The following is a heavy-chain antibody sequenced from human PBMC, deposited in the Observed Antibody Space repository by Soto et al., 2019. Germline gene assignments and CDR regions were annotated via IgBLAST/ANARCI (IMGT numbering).Heavy chain of an antibody. Sequence: GASVKVSCKSSGYTFSGHAIHCLRQAPGQRPEWLGWINAGNSKTYYSEKFEGRVTFTRDTVATTLYLQMNSLRAEDTAVYYCAKNRGSGSYSNWSFDVWGRGTLVTVSS. V-gene: IGHV1-3*01. CDR3: AKNRGSGSYSNWSFDV. CDR2: INAGNSKT. D-gene: IGHD1-26*01. J-gene: IGHJ2*01. CDR1: GYTFSGHA.